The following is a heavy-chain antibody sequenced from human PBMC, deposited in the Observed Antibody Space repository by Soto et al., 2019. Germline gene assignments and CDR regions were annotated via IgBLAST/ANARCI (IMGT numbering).Heavy chain of an antibody. J-gene: IGHJ6*02. CDR1: GYTFTSYG. Sequence: ASVEVSCKASGYTFTSYGISWVRQAPGQGLEWMGWISAYNGNTNYAQKLQGRVTMTTDTSTSTAYMELRSLRSDDTAVYYCARDGLRITIFGVVSYGMDVWGQGTTVTVSS. D-gene: IGHD3-3*01. CDR2: ISAYNGNT. V-gene: IGHV1-18*04. CDR3: ARDGLRITIFGVVSYGMDV.